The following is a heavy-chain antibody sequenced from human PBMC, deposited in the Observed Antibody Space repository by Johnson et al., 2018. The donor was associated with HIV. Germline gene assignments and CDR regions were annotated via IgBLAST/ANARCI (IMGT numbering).Heavy chain of an antibody. D-gene: IGHD5-12*01. CDR3: AREGVVATITDAFDI. CDR2: ISYDGSNT. V-gene: IGHV3-30*03. Sequence: QVQLVESGGGVVQPGRSLRLSCAASGFTFSSYGMHWVRQAPGKGLEWVAVISYDGSNTYYADSVKGRFTISRDNSKNALYLQMNSLRAEDTAVYYCAREGVVATITDAFDIWGQGTMVTVSS. J-gene: IGHJ3*02. CDR1: GFTFSSYG.